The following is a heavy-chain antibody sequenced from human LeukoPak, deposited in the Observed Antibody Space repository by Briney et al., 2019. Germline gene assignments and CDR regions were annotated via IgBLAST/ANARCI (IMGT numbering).Heavy chain of an antibody. CDR1: GYTFTSYD. CDR2: MNPNSGNT. CDR3: ARDRSQQLPNGDAFDI. D-gene: IGHD6-13*01. V-gene: IGHV1-8*03. Sequence: EASVKVSCKASGYTFTSYDINWVRQATGQGLEWMGWMNPNSGNTGYAQKFQGRVTITRNTSISTAYMELSSLRSEDTAVYYCARDRSQQLPNGDAFDIWGQGTVVTVSS. J-gene: IGHJ3*02.